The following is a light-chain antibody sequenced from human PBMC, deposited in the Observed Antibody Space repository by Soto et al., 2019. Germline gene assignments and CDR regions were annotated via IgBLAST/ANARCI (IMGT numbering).Light chain of an antibody. CDR2: DAS. J-gene: IGKJ1*01. CDR1: QSISTW. V-gene: IGKV1-5*01. CDR3: QQCHASST. Sequence: DIQMTQSPSALSASVGDRVTITCRASQSISTWLAWYQQTPGKAPKVLIYDASKLEARVPSRFSGTGSGTQVTLTINSLQSDDLGTYYGQQCHASSTFGPGTRVEV.